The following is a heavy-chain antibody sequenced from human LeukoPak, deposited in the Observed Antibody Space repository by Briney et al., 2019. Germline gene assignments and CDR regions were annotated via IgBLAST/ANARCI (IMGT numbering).Heavy chain of an antibody. J-gene: IGHJ4*02. D-gene: IGHD1-26*01. Sequence: RESLKISCAYTFSNTWVGWVRQMPGKGLEWVGIIYVGDSQTRYSPSFQGQVTMTADKYNKIAYLQWSSLNASDTAMYYCAKPHKWEDKFFDSWGQGTLVTVSS. CDR1: YTFSNTW. CDR2: IYVGDSQT. V-gene: IGHV5-51*01. CDR3: AKPHKWEDKFFDS.